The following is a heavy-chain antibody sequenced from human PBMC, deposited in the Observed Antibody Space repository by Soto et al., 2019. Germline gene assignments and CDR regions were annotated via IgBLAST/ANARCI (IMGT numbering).Heavy chain of an antibody. V-gene: IGHV4-30-2*01. J-gene: IGHJ5*02. CDR3: GSGLAAAGPGWFDL. D-gene: IGHD6-13*01. CDR1: GGSISSGGYS. CDR2: IYHSGST. Sequence: QLQLQESGSGLVKPSQTLSLTCAVSGGSISSGGYSWSWIRQPPGKGLAWIGYIYHSGSTYYNPSLKSRVTISVDRAKHQFSLKLSSVAAADAAVYYCGSGLAAAGPGWFDLWGQGTLVTVSS.